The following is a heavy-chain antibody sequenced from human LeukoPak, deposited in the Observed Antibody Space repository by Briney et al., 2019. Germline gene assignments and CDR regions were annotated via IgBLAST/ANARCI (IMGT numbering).Heavy chain of an antibody. CDR1: GDSIRGYY. CDR2: IYSSGST. J-gene: IGHJ6*03. D-gene: IGHD3-10*01. V-gene: IGHV4-59*01. Sequence: PSETLSLTCNVSGDSIRGYYWGWVRQPPGKGLEWIGYIYSSGSTNYNPPLKSRVTMSVDTSKTQFSLKVSSVTAADTAVYYCARVFDSGSQAYFYYMDVWGKGTTVTISS. CDR3: ARVFDSGSQAYFYYMDV.